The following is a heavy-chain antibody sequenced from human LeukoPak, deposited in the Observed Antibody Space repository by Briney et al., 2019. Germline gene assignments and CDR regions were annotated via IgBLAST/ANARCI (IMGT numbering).Heavy chain of an antibody. CDR2: ISWNSGSI. V-gene: IGHV3-9*01. J-gene: IGHJ4*02. CDR3: AKDRGATLDY. Sequence: GGSLRLSCAASGFTFDDYAMHWVRQAPGKGLEWVSGISWNSGSIGYADSVKGRFTISRDNAKNSLYLQMNSLRAEDTALYYCAKDRGATLDYWGQGTLVTVSS. CDR1: GFTFDDYA. D-gene: IGHD1-26*01.